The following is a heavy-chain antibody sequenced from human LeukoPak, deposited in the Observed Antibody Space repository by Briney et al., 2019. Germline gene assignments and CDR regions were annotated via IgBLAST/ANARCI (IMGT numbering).Heavy chain of an antibody. CDR2: IYSGGST. V-gene: IGHV3-66*01. CDR3: ARGMGYCSSTSCLRGGDCCLDY. Sequence: PGGSLRLSCAASGFTVSSNYMSWVRQAPGKGLEWVSVIYSGGSTYYADSVKGRFTISRDNSKNTLYLQMNSLRAEDTAVYYCARGMGYCSSTSCLRGGDCCLDYWGQGTLVTVSS. D-gene: IGHD2-2*01. CDR1: GFTVSSNY. J-gene: IGHJ4*02.